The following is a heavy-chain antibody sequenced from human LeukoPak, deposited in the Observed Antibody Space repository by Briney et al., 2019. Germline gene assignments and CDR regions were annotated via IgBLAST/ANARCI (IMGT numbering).Heavy chain of an antibody. D-gene: IGHD3-22*01. J-gene: IGHJ4*02. Sequence: GGSLRLSCAASHFTFTTYWMSWVRQAPGKGLEWVANIKPDGSEKYYVDSVKGRFTISRDNAKNSLYLQMNSLRAEDTAMYHCAREFNSFLLDRSGGQCLFMSWGQGILVTVSS. CDR2: IKPDGSEK. CDR3: AREFNSFLLDRSGGQCLFMS. CDR1: HFTFTTYW. V-gene: IGHV3-7*01.